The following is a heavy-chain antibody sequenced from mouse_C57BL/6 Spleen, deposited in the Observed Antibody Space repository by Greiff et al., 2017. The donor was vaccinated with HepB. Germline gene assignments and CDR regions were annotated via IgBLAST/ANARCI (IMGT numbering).Heavy chain of an antibody. CDR1: GYSITSGYY. Sequence: EESGPGLVKPSQSLSLTCSVTGYSITSGYYWNWIRQFPGNKLEWMGYISYDGSNNYNPSLKNRISITRDTSKNQFFLKLNSVTTEDTATYYCARGIYDYDDAMDYWGQGTSVTVSS. J-gene: IGHJ4*01. D-gene: IGHD2-4*01. CDR2: ISYDGSN. CDR3: ARGIYDYDDAMDY. V-gene: IGHV3-6*01.